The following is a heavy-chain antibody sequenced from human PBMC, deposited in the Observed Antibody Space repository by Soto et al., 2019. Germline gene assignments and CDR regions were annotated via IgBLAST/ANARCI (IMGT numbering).Heavy chain of an antibody. V-gene: IGHV3-23*04. J-gene: IGHJ4*02. CDR1: GFTFSSYA. CDR2: ISGSGGST. CDR3: AKSGYDVWSGYYYFDY. Sequence: VQLVESGGGVVQPGRSLRLSCAASGFTFSSYAMSWVRQAPGKGLEWGSAISGSGGSTYYADSVKGRFTISRDNSKNTLYLQMNSLRAEDTAVYYCAKSGYDVWSGYYYFDYWGQGTLVTVSS. D-gene: IGHD3-3*01.